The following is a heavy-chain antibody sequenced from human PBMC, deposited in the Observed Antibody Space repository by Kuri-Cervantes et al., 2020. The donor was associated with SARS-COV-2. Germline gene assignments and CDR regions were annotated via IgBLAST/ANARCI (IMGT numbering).Heavy chain of an antibody. CDR1: GGSISSGSYY. CDR3: ARDFWSGYYGGNWFDP. Sequence: LRLSCTVSGGSISSGSYYWSWIRQPAGKGLEWIGRIYTSGSTNYNPSLKSRVTISVDTSKNQFSLKLSSVTAADTAVYYCARDFWSGYYGGNWFDPWGQGTLVTVSS. V-gene: IGHV4-61*02. CDR2: IYTSGST. J-gene: IGHJ5*02. D-gene: IGHD3-3*01.